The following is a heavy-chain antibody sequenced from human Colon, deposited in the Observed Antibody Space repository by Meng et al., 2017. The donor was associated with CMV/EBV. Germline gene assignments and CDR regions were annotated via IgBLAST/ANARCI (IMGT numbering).Heavy chain of an antibody. CDR2: IYFSGTT. Sequence: SETLSLTCTVSGGSIVDTYAYWGWVRQSPGKGLEWIANIYFSGTTLYNPSLKSRVTISVDASENQFSLRLSSLSAADTAVYYCAKERRSGIVVAYGMDVWGQGTTVTVSS. V-gene: IGHV4-39*07. CDR1: GGSIVDTYAY. CDR3: AKERRSGIVVAYGMDV. D-gene: IGHD2-2*01. J-gene: IGHJ6*02.